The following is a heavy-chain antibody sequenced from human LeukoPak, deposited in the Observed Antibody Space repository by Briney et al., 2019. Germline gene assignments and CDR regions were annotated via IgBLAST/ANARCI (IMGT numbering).Heavy chain of an antibody. Sequence: PGGSLRLSCAASGLTFSSYAMSWVRQAPGKGLEWVSAISGSGGSTYYADSVKGRFTISRDNAKNSLYLQMNSLRAEDTAVYYCASVRSFYYFDHWGQGTLVTVSS. V-gene: IGHV3-23*01. J-gene: IGHJ4*02. CDR1: GLTFSSYA. CDR3: ASVRSFYYFDH. D-gene: IGHD1-26*01. CDR2: ISGSGGST.